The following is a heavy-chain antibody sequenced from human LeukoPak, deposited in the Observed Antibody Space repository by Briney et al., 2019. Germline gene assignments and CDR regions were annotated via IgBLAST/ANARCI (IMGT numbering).Heavy chain of an antibody. D-gene: IGHD3-10*01. V-gene: IGHV4-4*07. Sequence: SETLSLTCTVSGGPISSYYWTWIRQPAGKGLEWIGRIYSSGNTNYNPSLKSRVSMSVDTSKNQFSLKLSSVTAADTAVYYCTRDMGSYYGHWGQGTLVTVSS. CDR1: GGPISSYY. CDR2: IYSSGNT. J-gene: IGHJ4*02. CDR3: TRDMGSYYGH.